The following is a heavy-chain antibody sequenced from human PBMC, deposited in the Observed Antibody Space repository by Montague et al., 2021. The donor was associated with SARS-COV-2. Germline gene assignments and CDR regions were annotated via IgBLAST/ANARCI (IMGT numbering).Heavy chain of an antibody. CDR1: RGSFSGYY. D-gene: IGHD2-2*01. Sequence: SETLSLTCTLHRGSFSGYYWTWIRQPPGKGLEWIGEINHSGGVNXNPSLKSRFTISVDTSKNHFSLKLRSVTAADTAIYYCARGYCSSNTCYRSLHYWGQGTLVAVSS. CDR2: INHSGGV. CDR3: ARGYCSSNTCYRSLHY. J-gene: IGHJ4*02. V-gene: IGHV4-34*01.